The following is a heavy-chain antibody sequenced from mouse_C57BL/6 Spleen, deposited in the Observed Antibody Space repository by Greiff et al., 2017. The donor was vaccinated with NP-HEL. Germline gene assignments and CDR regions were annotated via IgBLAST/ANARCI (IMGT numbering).Heavy chain of an antibody. CDR3: AREEGYYVPAWFAY. CDR1: GYTFTSYW. D-gene: IGHD2-3*01. Sequence: QVQLQQSGTELVKPGASVKLSCKASGYTFTSYWMHWVKQRPGQGLEWIGNINPSNGGTNYNEKFKSKATLTVDKSSSTAYMQLSSLTSEDSAVYYCAREEGYYVPAWFAYWGQGTLVTVSA. V-gene: IGHV1-53*01. CDR2: INPSNGGT. J-gene: IGHJ3*01.